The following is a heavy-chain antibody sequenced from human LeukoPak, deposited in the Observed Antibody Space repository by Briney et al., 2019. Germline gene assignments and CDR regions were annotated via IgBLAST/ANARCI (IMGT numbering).Heavy chain of an antibody. Sequence: QTGGSLRLSCAASGFTFSSYAMGWVRQASGTGLEWVSAISGSGGNTYYADSVKGRFTISRDNSRNTLYLQMNSLRAEDTAVYYCAKDRPRIDYWGQGTLVTVSS. CDR2: ISGSGGNT. CDR1: GFTFSSYA. J-gene: IGHJ4*02. V-gene: IGHV3-23*01. CDR3: AKDRPRIDY.